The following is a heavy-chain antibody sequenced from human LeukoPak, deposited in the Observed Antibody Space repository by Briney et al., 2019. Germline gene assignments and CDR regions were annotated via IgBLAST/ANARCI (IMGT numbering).Heavy chain of an antibody. CDR2: IRYNGNDN. Sequence: GGSLRLSCAASGFTFNTYGLHWVRQAPGKGLEWVAFIRYNGNDNYYTDSVKGRFTISRDSSKNTLYLQMNSLRAEDTAVYYCAKRGAEVGTTIAPGDYWGQGSLVTVSS. CDR3: AKRGAEVGTTIAPGDY. CDR1: GFTFNTYG. D-gene: IGHD1-26*01. V-gene: IGHV3-30*02. J-gene: IGHJ4*02.